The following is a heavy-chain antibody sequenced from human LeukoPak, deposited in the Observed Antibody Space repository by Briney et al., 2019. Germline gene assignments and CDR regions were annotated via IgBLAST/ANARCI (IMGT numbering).Heavy chain of an antibody. CDR3: ARLPTFYYDSSGYHYDY. CDR2: ISYDGSNK. Sequence: GGSLRLSCAASGFTFSSYGMHWVRQAPGKGLEWVAVISYDGSNKYYADSVKGRFTISRDNSKNTLYLQMDNLRAEDTGVYFCARLPTFYYDSSGYHYDYWGQGTLVTVSS. CDR1: GFTFSSYG. V-gene: IGHV3-30*03. J-gene: IGHJ4*02. D-gene: IGHD3-22*01.